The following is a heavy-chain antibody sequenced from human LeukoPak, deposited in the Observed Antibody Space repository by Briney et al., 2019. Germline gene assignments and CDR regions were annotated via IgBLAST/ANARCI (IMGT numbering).Heavy chain of an antibody. CDR2: IYYSGST. Sequence: SETLSLTCTVSGGSISSYYWSWIRQPPGKGLEWIGYIYYSGSTNYNPSLKSRVTISVDTSKNQFSLKLSSVTAADTAVYYCARGPVLIVEGSYYFDYWGQGTLVTVSS. V-gene: IGHV4-59*01. J-gene: IGHJ4*02. CDR1: GGSISSYY. CDR3: ARGPVLIVEGSYYFDY. D-gene: IGHD1-26*01.